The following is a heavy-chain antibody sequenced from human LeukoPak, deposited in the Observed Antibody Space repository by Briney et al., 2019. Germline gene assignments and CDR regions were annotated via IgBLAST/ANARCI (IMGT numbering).Heavy chain of an antibody. Sequence: SETLSLTCAVSGGFISSGNWWSWVRQPPGKGLGWIGEIYRDGSTNHNPSLKSRVTISVDKSKNQFSLKLSPLTAADTAVYYCARSGAYAIDVWGQGTMVTVSS. CDR1: GGFISSGNW. CDR3: ARSGAYAIDV. J-gene: IGHJ3*01. V-gene: IGHV4-4*02. CDR2: IYRDGST.